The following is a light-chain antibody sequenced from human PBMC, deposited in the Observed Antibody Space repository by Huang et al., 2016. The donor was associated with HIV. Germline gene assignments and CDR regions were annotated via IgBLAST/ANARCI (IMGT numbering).Light chain of an antibody. J-gene: IGKJ3*01. CDR2: SSS. CDR1: QSVSNY. Sequence: EIVLTQSPGTLSLSPGERATLSCRARQSVSNYLAWYQQKPGQVPRLLIYSSSNRAPDIPDRFSGDGSGTDFTLTISRLEPEDFAVYYCQQYGSSVFTFGPGTKVDIK. V-gene: IGKV3-20*01. CDR3: QQYGSSVFT.